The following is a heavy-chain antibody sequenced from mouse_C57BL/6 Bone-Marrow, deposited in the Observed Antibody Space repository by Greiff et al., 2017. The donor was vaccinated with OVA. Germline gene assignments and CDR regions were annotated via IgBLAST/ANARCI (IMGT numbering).Heavy chain of an antibody. CDR3: ARYIYYYGSSYWYFDG. Sequence: VQLQQSGAELAKPGASVKLSCKASGYTFTSYWMHWVKQRPGQGLEWIGYINPSSGYTKYNQKFKGKATLTADKSSSTAYMQLSSLTYEDSAVYYCARYIYYYGSSYWYFDGWGTGTTVTVSS. V-gene: IGHV1-7*01. J-gene: IGHJ1*03. CDR1: GYTFTSYW. CDR2: INPSSGYT. D-gene: IGHD1-1*01.